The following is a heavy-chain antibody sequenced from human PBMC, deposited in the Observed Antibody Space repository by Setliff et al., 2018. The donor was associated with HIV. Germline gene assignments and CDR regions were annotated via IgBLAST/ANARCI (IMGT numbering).Heavy chain of an antibody. CDR1: GFTFSSYA. CDR2: ISSSSDSPT. D-gene: IGHD2-21*01. J-gene: IGHJ6*03. Sequence: PGGSLRLSCAASGFTFSSYAMNWIRQAPGKGLEWLSFISSSSDSPTKYADSVKGRFTISRDNSNNTLYLQMNSLRAEDTAVYYCARDSYTSFLILFYMDFWGEGTTVTSP. CDR3: ARDSYTSFLILFYMDF. V-gene: IGHV3-48*01.